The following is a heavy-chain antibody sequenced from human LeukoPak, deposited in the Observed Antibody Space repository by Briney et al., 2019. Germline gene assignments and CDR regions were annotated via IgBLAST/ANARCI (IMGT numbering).Heavy chain of an antibody. CDR3: AREALPNGVWRVGWFDP. Sequence: SQTLSLTCTVSGGSISSGSYFWSWIRQSAGRGLEWIGRIESSGNTNYNPSLMSRVTMSLDTTKNQFSLKLSSVTAADTAVYYCAREALPNGVWRVGWFDPWGQGTLVTVFS. D-gene: IGHD2-8*01. J-gene: IGHJ5*02. CDR2: IESSGNT. V-gene: IGHV4-61*02. CDR1: GGSISSGSYF.